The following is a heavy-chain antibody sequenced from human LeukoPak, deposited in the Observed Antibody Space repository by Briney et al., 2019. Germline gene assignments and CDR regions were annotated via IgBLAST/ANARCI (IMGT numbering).Heavy chain of an antibody. V-gene: IGHV4-39*01. CDR3: TERRGYSFGFDYYYMDV. D-gene: IGHD5-18*01. CDR1: GGSLTSTSHY. J-gene: IGHJ6*03. CDR2: IYSSGST. Sequence: SETLSLSCTVSGGSLTSTSHYWDWVRQPPGKGLEWLGSIYSSGSTYYNPSLKSRVTVSFDTSKNQFSLSLTSVTAADTAVYYCTERRGYSFGFDYYYMDVWGKGTTVTISS.